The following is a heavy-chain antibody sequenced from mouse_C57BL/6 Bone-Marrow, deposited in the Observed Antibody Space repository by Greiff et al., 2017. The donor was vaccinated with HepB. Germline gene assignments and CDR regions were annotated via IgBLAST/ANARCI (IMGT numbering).Heavy chain of an antibody. D-gene: IGHD1-1*01. Sequence: VQLKESGPGLVKPSQSLSLTCSVTGYSITSGYYWNWIRQFPGNKLEWMGYISYDGSNNYNPSLKNRISITRDTSKNQFFLKLNSVTTEDTATYYCAREGVVDYWGQGTTLTVSS. V-gene: IGHV3-6*01. CDR1: GYSITSGYY. CDR2: ISYDGSN. CDR3: AREGVVDY. J-gene: IGHJ2*01.